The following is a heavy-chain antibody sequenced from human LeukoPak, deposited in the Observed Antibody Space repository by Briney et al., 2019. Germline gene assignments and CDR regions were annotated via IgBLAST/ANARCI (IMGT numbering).Heavy chain of an antibody. CDR3: AKGYGYSSSWTSNYYFYGLDV. CDR1: GFTFRSYA. J-gene: IGHJ6*02. CDR2: ISDSDSGT. Sequence: GGSLRLSCAASGFTFRSYAMSWVHQAPGKGLEWVSAISDSDSGTYYADSVKGRFTISRDNSKNTLYLQMNSLRAEDTALYYCAKGYGYSSSWTSNYYFYGLDVWGQGTTVTVSS. V-gene: IGHV3-23*01. D-gene: IGHD6-13*01.